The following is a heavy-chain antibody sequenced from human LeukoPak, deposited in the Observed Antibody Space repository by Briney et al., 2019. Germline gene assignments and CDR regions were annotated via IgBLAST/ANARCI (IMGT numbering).Heavy chain of an antibody. CDR3: ARGVDFDY. D-gene: IGHD3-16*01. CDR1: GFSFSSYW. J-gene: IGHJ4*02. CDR2: INSDGTHR. V-gene: IGHV3-74*03. Sequence: GGSLRLSCAGSGFSFSSYWMHSVRQTPDKGLVWVSRINSDGTHRTYADSVKGRFTISRDNANKTLYLQMDSLSAEDTAIYYCARGVDFDYWGQGTQVTVSS.